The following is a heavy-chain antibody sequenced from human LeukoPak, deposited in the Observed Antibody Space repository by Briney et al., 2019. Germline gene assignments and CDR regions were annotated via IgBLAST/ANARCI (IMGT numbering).Heavy chain of an antibody. CDR1: GFTFTSYE. Sequence: GGSLRLSCAASGFTFTSYEMNWVRQAPGKGLEWVSYISSTSININYADSVKGRFTISRDNAKNSLSLQMNSLRAEDTAIYYCARGDYFQFXXWGQGTLXT. D-gene: IGHD2/OR15-2a*01. CDR3: ARGDYFQFXX. J-gene: IGHJ4*02. CDR2: ISSTSINI. V-gene: IGHV3-48*03.